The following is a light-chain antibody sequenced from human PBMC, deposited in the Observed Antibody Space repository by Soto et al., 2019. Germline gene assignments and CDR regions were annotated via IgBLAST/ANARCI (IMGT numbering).Light chain of an antibody. J-gene: IGKJ2*01. CDR1: QDISRS. CDR2: AAS. CDR3: QQSYSNPYT. Sequence: DNQGTQCPSSLSASVVDRVTITFQASQDISRSLNWYQQKQGKAPKLLIYAASSLQSGVPSRFSGSGSGTDFTLTISSLQPEDFETYYCQQSYSNPYTFGQGTRLEIK. V-gene: IGKV1-39*01.